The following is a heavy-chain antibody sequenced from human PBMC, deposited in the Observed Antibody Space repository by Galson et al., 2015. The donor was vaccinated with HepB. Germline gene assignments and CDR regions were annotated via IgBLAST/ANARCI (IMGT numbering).Heavy chain of an antibody. CDR1: GYSFTSYW. D-gene: IGHD6-19*01. Sequence: QSGAEVKKPGESLRISCKGSGYSFTSYWISWVRQMPGKGLEWMGRIDPSDSYTNYSPSFQGHVTISADKSISTAYLQWSSLKASDTAMYYCARSSSGWFAASGMDVWGQGTTVTVSS. J-gene: IGHJ6*02. CDR2: IDPSDSYT. V-gene: IGHV5-10-1*01. CDR3: ARSSSGWFAASGMDV.